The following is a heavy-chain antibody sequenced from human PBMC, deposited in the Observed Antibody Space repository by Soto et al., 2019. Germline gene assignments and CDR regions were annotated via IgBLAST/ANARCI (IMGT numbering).Heavy chain of an antibody. Sequence: ASVKVSCKASGYTLTSYDINCVRQATGQGIEWMGWMNPNSGNTGYAQKFQGRVTMTRNTSISTAYMELSSLRSEDTAVYYCARVTIRYYDFWSGYSKGYYYYYGMDVWGQGTTVTVSS. J-gene: IGHJ6*02. CDR2: MNPNSGNT. CDR3: ARVTIRYYDFWSGYSKGYYYYYGMDV. D-gene: IGHD3-3*01. CDR1: GYTLTSYD. V-gene: IGHV1-8*01.